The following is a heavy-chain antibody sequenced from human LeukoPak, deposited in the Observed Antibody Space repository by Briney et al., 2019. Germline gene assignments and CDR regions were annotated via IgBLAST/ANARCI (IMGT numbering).Heavy chain of an antibody. CDR3: ARSDSLGDDY. V-gene: IGHV4-59*01. Sequence: PSETLPLTCTVSGGSISSYFWSWIRQPPGKGLEWIGYINDSGSTTYSPSLKSRVTISLDTSTKQFSLKLSSVTAADTAVYYCARSDSLGDDYWGQGTLVTVSS. CDR1: GGSISSYF. CDR2: INDSGST. J-gene: IGHJ4*02. D-gene: IGHD3-22*01.